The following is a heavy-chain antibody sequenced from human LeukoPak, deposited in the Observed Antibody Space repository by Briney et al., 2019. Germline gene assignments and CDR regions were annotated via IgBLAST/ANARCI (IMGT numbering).Heavy chain of an antibody. J-gene: IGHJ4*02. Sequence: GGSLRLSCVASGFTFSSYGMSWVRQAPGKGLEWVSAISGSGGSTYYADSVKGRFTISRDNSKNPLYLQMNSLRAEDTAVYYCLTALGGAGTGIDYMYSFDYWGQGTLVTVSS. CDR1: GFTFSSYG. CDR3: LTALGGAGTGIDYMYSFDY. V-gene: IGHV3-23*01. D-gene: IGHD1-26*01. CDR2: ISGSGGST.